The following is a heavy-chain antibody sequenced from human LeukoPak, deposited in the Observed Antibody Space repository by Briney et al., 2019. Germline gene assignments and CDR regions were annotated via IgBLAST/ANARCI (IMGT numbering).Heavy chain of an antibody. J-gene: IGHJ4*02. D-gene: IGHD2-8*01. Sequence: GGSLRLSCAGSGFTFKTYWMDWVRQVPGKGPEWLANIKGDGSEQNYVDSVRGRFTISRDNAKNSLYLQMNSLRAEDTAIYYCAREGEWSRDSWGQGTLVIVSS. CDR3: AREGEWSRDS. V-gene: IGHV3-7*01. CDR2: IKGDGSEQ. CDR1: GFTFKTYW.